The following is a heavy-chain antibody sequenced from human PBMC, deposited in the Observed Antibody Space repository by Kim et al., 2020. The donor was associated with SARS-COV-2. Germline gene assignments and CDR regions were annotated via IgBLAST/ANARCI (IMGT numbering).Heavy chain of an antibody. CDR1: GGSISSYY. V-gene: IGHV4-59*13. CDR3: ARGRFDFDY. D-gene: IGHD3-16*01. CDR2: IYYSGST. J-gene: IGHJ4*02. Sequence: SETLSLTCTVSGGSISSYYWSWIRQPPGKGLEWIGYIYYSGSTNYNPSLKSRVTISVDTSKNQFSLKLRSVTTADTAVYYCARGRFDFDYWGQGTLVTVSS.